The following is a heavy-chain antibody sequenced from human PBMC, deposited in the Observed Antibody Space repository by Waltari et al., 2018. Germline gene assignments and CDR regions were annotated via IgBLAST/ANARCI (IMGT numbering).Heavy chain of an antibody. CDR2: INPNSGGT. J-gene: IGHJ4*02. CDR3: AREAAGTREGDY. Sequence: QVQLVQSGAEVKKPGASVKVSCKASGYTFTGSYMHWVRQAPGQGIEWMGRINPNSGGTNYAQKFQGRVTMTRDTSISTAYMELSRLRSDDTAVYYCAREAAGTREGDYWGQGTLVTVSS. CDR1: GYTFTGSY. D-gene: IGHD6-13*01. V-gene: IGHV1-2*06.